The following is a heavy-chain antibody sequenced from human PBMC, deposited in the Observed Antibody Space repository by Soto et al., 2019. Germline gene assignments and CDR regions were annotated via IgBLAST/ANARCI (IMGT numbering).Heavy chain of an antibody. CDR1: GGDFRSYA. Sequence: QVHLVQSGAEVKKPGSSVKVSCKASGGDFRSYAITWVRQAPGQGLEWMGDIIPALNSPNYAQKFQGRVSITADESTTPVCLGLRSLRSGDTGMFFCARDFGRQGPGLWGQGTMILVSS. CDR2: IIPALNSP. CDR3: ARDFGRQGPGL. J-gene: IGHJ3*01. V-gene: IGHV1-69*01. D-gene: IGHD3-3*01.